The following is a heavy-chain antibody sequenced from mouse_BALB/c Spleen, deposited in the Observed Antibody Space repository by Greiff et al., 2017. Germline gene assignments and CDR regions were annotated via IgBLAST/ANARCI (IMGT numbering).Heavy chain of an antibody. V-gene: IGHV10-1*02. CDR3: VRPTGTYCDV. CDR1: GFTFNTYA. CDR2: IRSKSNNYAT. Sequence: EVQRVESGGGLVQPKGSLKLSCAASGFTFNTYAMNWVRQAPGKGLEWVARIRSKSNNYATYYADSVKDRFTISRDDSQSMLYLQMNNLKTEDTAVYDCVRPTGTYCDVWGAGTTVTVSS. J-gene: IGHJ1*01. D-gene: IGHD4-1*02.